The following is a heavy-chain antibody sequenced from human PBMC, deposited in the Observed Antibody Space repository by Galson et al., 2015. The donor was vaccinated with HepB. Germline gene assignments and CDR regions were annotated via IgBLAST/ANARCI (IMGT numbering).Heavy chain of an antibody. CDR1: GGTFNSHV. CDR2: ISPIFGTA. CDR3: ATSLGWSGYYRGGWGD. Sequence: SVKVSCKASGGTFNSHVVSWVRQAPGQGLQWMGGISPIFGTAKYAHTFQGRVTITADESTSTVYMDLNSLRSDDTAVYLCATSLGWSGYYRGGWGDWGQGTLVTVSS. D-gene: IGHD3-3*01. V-gene: IGHV1-69*13. J-gene: IGHJ4*02.